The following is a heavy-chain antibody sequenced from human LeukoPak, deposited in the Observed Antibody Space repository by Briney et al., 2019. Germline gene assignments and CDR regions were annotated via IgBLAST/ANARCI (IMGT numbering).Heavy chain of an antibody. J-gene: IGHJ4*02. CDR3: AIYYDSSGSIDH. D-gene: IGHD3-22*01. CDR1: GFIFSDYY. CDR2: ISDSGSNI. V-gene: IGHV3-11*01. Sequence: GGSLRLSCAASGFIFSDYYMTWIRQTPGKGLEWLSYISDSGSNINYADSVKGRLTISRDNAKKSLFLQMNSLRAEDTAVYYCAIYYDSSGSIDHWGQGTLVTVSS.